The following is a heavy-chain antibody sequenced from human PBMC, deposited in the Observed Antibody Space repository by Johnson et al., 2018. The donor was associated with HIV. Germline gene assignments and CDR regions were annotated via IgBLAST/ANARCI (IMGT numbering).Heavy chain of an antibody. V-gene: IGHV3-11*04. CDR2: ISFSDSTI. CDR1: GFIFSDYY. Sequence: QVQLVESGGGLVKPGGSLRLSCVASGFIFSDYYMSWIRQAPGKGLEWVSYISFSDSTIYSADSVQGRFTISRDNAKNSLYLQMNSLRAEDTAVYYCARSKDCSGGSCPDGFYIWGQGTMVIVS. CDR3: ARSKDCSGGSCPDGFYI. J-gene: IGHJ3*02. D-gene: IGHD2-15*01.